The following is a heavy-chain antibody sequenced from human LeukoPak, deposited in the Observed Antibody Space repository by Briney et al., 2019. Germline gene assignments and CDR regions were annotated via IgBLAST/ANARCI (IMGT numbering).Heavy chain of an antibody. CDR3: ARRSSGWYSDY. CDR2: VYHSGST. J-gene: IGHJ4*02. CDR1: GGSISGSNW. Sequence: SGTLSLTCAVSGGSISGSNWWSWVRQPPGKGLEWIGEVYHSGSTNYNPSLRSRVTVSVDKSKNHFSLKLSSVTAADTAVYYCARRSSGWYSDYWGQGTLVTVSS. D-gene: IGHD6-19*01. V-gene: IGHV4-4*02.